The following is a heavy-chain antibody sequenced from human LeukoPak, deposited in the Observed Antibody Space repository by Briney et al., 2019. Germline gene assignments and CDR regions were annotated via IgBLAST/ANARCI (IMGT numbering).Heavy chain of an antibody. V-gene: IGHV4-39*07. CDR3: ASILRDGNNYYFDY. D-gene: IGHD5-24*01. J-gene: IGHJ4*02. Sequence: SETLSLTCTVSGGSINSITNYWGWIRQPPGKGLEWIGSIYYSGSPYYNPSLKSPVSISVDTSKNQFSLKLTSVTAADTAVYYCASILRDGNNYYFDYWGQGILVTVSS. CDR2: IYYSGSP. CDR1: GGSINSITNY.